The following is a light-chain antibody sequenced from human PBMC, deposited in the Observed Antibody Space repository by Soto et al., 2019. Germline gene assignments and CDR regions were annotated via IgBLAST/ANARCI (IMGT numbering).Light chain of an antibody. J-gene: IGKJ5*01. CDR1: QGIGNS. V-gene: IGKV1-27*01. CDR2: SAS. CDR3: QQRSNWPQIT. Sequence: IQMTQSPSSLSASVGDRVIITCRASQGIGNSLAWYQQKAGRVPKLLMHSASTLLSGVPSRFSGSGSGTDFTLTISSLEPEDFAVYYCQQRSNWPQITFGQGTRLEIK.